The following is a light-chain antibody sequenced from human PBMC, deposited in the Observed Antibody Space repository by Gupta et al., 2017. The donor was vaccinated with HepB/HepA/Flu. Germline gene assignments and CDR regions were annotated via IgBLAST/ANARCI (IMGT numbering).Light chain of an antibody. CDR1: NIESKG. CDR3: QVWDSSSDPPYV. CDR2: DDS. J-gene: IGLJ1*01. V-gene: IGLV3-21*03. Sequence: SYVLTQPPSVSVAPGKTARITCGGNNIESKGVHWYQQMPGQAPVPVVYDDSDRPCGIPERFSGSNSGNTATLTISRVGTGDEADYYCQVWDSSSDPPYVFGTGTKVTVL.